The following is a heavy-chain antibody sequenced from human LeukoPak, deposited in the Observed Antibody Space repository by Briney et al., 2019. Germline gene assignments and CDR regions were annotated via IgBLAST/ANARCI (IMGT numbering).Heavy chain of an antibody. D-gene: IGHD1-26*01. CDR2: FDPEDGET. V-gene: IGHV1-24*01. Sequence: ASVKVSCKVSGYTLTELSMHWVRQAPGKGLEWMGGFDPEDGETIYAQKFQGRVTMTEDTSTDTAYMELSSLRSEDTAVYYCATWKFVGASGGRQLNPGFDLTLGNTWSDYWGQGTLVTVSS. CDR1: GYTLTELS. J-gene: IGHJ4*02. CDR3: ATWKFVGASGGRQLNPGFDLTLGNTWSDY.